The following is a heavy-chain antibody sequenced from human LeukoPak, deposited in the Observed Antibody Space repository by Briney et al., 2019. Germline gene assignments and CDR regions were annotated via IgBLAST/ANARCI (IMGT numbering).Heavy chain of an antibody. CDR1: GYTFTGYY. J-gene: IGHJ6*03. V-gene: IGHV1-2*02. Sequence: ASVKVSCKASGYTFTGYYMHWVRQAPGQGLECRGWINTNSGGTNYAQKFQGRVTMTRDTSISTASMELSRLRSDDTAVYYCARSYYDFWSGYYCDYYYMDVWGKGTTVTVSS. CDR2: INTNSGGT. D-gene: IGHD3-3*01. CDR3: ARSYYDFWSGYYCDYYYMDV.